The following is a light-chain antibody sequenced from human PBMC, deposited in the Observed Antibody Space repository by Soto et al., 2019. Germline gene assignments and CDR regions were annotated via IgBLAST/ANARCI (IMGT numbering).Light chain of an antibody. CDR1: SDNIGTYNY. CDR3: NSYTSSSTLYV. V-gene: IGLV2-14*01. J-gene: IGLJ1*01. CDR2: EVS. Sequence: QCVLTQPASVSGSPGQSITISCTGTSDNIGTYNYVPWYQQHPGKAPKLMLYEVSNRPSGVSNRFFGSKSGNTASLTISGLQAEDEADYFCNSYTSSSTLYVFGTGTKVTVL.